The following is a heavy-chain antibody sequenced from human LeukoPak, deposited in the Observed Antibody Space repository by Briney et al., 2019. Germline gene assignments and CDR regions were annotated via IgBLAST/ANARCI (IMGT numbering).Heavy chain of an antibody. J-gene: IGHJ5*02. Sequence: SETLSLTCAVSGGSPSSSNWWSWVRQPPGKGLEWIGEIYHSGSTNYNPSLKSRVTISVDKSKNQFSLKLSSVTAADTAVYYCARDFARGRIAAAGRWNWFDPWGQGTLVTVSS. CDR3: ARDFARGRIAAAGRWNWFDP. CDR1: GGSPSSSNW. D-gene: IGHD6-13*01. CDR2: IYHSGST. V-gene: IGHV4-4*02.